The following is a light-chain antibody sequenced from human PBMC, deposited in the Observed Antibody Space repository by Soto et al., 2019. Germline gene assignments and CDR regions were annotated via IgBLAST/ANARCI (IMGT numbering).Light chain of an antibody. V-gene: IGLV2-14*01. CDR1: SSDVGGYDY. J-gene: IGLJ1*01. CDR3: SSHTSGSTRV. Sequence: QSVLTQPASWSGSPGQSIAISCTGTSSDVGGYDYVSWYQQQPDKAPKLMIYEVTKRPSGVSNRFSGSKSGNTASLTISGLQAEDEADYYCSSHTSGSTRVFGTGTKVTVL. CDR2: EVT.